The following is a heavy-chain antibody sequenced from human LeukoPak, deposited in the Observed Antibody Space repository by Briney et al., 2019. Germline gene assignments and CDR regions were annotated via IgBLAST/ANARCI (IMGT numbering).Heavy chain of an antibody. CDR3: ARGRLTQLDGDY. J-gene: IGHJ4*02. Sequence: ASVKASCKASGYTFTSYDINWVRQATGQGLEWMGWMNPNSGNTGYAQKFQGRVTMTRNTSISTAYMELSSLRSEDTAVYYCARGRLTQLDGDYWGQGTLVTVSS. CDR2: MNPNSGNT. CDR1: GYTFTSYD. V-gene: IGHV1-8*01. D-gene: IGHD6-6*01.